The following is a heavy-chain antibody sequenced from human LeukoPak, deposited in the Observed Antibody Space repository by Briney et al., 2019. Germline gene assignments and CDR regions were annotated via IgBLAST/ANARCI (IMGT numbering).Heavy chain of an antibody. CDR1: GFXXSXXX. Sequence: GGSLRLSCADSGFXXSXXXXTXVXXXPGXXXXXVSXXSGASGATYYADSVKGRFTISRDNSKNTLYLQMNSLRAEDTAVXYXAVYCSGGCYSGLVWGQGTLVTVSS. CDR2: XSGASGAT. J-gene: IGHJ4*02. CDR3: AVYCSGGCYSGLV. V-gene: IGHV3-23*01. D-gene: IGHD2-21*02.